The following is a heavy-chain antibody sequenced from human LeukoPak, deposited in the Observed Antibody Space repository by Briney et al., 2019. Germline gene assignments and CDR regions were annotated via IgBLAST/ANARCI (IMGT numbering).Heavy chain of an antibody. D-gene: IGHD2-2*01. J-gene: IGHJ4*02. Sequence: GGSLRLSCAASGFTFSSYAMTWVRQAPGKGLEWVSIISGSGDSTSYADSVKGRFTISRDNSKDTLFLQVNSLRAEDAAVYFCARLSCGTTACYPLDYWGQGTLVTVSS. V-gene: IGHV3-23*01. CDR3: ARLSCGTTACYPLDY. CDR2: ISGSGDST. CDR1: GFTFSSYA.